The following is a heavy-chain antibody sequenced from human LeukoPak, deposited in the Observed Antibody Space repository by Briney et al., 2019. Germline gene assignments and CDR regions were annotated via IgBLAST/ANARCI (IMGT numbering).Heavy chain of an antibody. J-gene: IGHJ3*02. V-gene: IGHV3-23*01. CDR1: GFTFSSYA. CDR3: ASRGSVSEQTSGAFDI. D-gene: IGHD1/OR15-1a*01. Sequence: GGSLRLSCAASGFTFSSYAMSWVRQAPGKGLEWVSAISGSGGSTYYADSVKGRFTISRDNSKNTLYLQMNSLRAEDTAVYYCASRGSVSEQTSGAFDIWGQGTMITVSS. CDR2: ISGSGGST.